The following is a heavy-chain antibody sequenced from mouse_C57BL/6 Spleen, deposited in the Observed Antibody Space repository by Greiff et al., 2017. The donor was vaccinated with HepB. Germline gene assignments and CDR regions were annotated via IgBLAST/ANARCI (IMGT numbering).Heavy chain of an antibody. CDR2: IDPSDSYT. CDR3: ARWGTC. V-gene: IGHV1-50*01. J-gene: IGHJ2*01. Sequence: QVHVKQPGAELVKPGASVKLSCKASGYTFTSYWMQWVKQRPGQGLEWIGEIDPSDSYTNYNQKFKGKATLTVDTSSSTAYMQLSSLTSEDSAVYYCARWGTCWGQGTTLTVSS. D-gene: IGHD3-3*01. CDR1: GYTFTSYW.